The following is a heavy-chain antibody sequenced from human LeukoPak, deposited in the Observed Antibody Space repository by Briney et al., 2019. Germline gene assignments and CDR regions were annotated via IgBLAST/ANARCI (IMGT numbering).Heavy chain of an antibody. D-gene: IGHD3-22*01. CDR3: AGHYDSSGYEYYYGMDV. Sequence: PGGSLRLSCAASGFTFSSYSMNWVRQAPGKGLEWVSSISSSSSYIYYADSVKGRFTISRDNAKNSLCLQMNSLRAEDTAVYYCAGHYDSSGYEYYYGMDVWGQGTTVTVSS. J-gene: IGHJ6*02. V-gene: IGHV3-21*01. CDR2: ISSSSSYI. CDR1: GFTFSSYS.